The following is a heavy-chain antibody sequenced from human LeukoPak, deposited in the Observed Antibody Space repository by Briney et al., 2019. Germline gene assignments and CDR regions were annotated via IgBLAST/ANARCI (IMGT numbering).Heavy chain of an antibody. CDR2: IYHSGTTYSGST. D-gene: IGHD6-13*01. V-gene: IGHV4-39*07. CDR1: GASMSNYY. Sequence: SETLSLTCNVSGASMSNYYWVWIRQPPGKGLEWIGSIYHSGTTYSGSTYYNPSLKSRVTISLDTSKNQFSLKLSSVTATDTAVYHCAREQAALFDYWGRGTLVTVSS. J-gene: IGHJ4*02. CDR3: AREQAALFDY.